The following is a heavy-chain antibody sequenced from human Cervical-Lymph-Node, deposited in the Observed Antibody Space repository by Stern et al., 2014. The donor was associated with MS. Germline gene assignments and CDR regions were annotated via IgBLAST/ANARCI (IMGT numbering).Heavy chain of an antibody. J-gene: IGHJ4*02. D-gene: IGHD3-16*01. V-gene: IGHV4-31*03. CDR1: GGSISSSGYY. CDR2: IHYSGST. CDR3: AREGGYFDY. Sequence: VQLEDSGPGLVKPSQTLSLTCTVSGGSISSSGYYWSWIRQQPGKGLEWIGYIHYSGSTYYNPSLKSRVIISIDTSKNQFSLKLSSLTAADTAVYYCAREGGYFDYWGQGTLVTVSS.